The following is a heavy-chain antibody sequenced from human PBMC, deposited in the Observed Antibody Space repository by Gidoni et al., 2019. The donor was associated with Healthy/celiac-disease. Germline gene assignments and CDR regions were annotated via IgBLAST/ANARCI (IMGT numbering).Heavy chain of an antibody. CDR3: ASRYCSGGSCSPSYYYGMDV. CDR2: IKQDESEK. D-gene: IGHD2-15*01. CDR1: GFSFSSYW. J-gene: IGHJ6*02. Sequence: QLVESGGGLVQPGGSLRLSCAASGFSFSSYWMSWVRQAPGKGLEWVANIKQDESEKYYVGSVKGRFTISRDNAKYSLYLQMNSLRAEDTAVYYCASRYCSGGSCSPSYYYGMDVWGQGTTVTVS. V-gene: IGHV3-7*01.